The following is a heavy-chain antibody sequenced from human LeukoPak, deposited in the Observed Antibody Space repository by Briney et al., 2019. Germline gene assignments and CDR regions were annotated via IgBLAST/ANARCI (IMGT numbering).Heavy chain of an antibody. CDR1: GGSVSSGSYY. J-gene: IGHJ6*02. V-gene: IGHV4-61*01. CDR3: ARDKGGRGSGWYPYYYYYGMDV. D-gene: IGHD6-19*01. CDR2: IYYSGST. Sequence: SETLSLTCTVSGGSVSSGSYYWSWIRQPPGKGLEWIGYIYYSGSTNYNPSLKSRVTISVDTSKNQFSLKLSSVTAADTAVYYCARDKGGRGSGWYPYYYYYGMDVWGQGTTVTVSS.